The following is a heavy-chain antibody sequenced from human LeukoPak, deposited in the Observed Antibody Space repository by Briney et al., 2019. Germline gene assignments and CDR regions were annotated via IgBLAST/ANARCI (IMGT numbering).Heavy chain of an antibody. CDR2: ISYDGSQK. V-gene: IGHV3-30*04. CDR1: GFTLNTYA. CDR3: ARDTDEWYNSPGDN. D-gene: IGHD1-1*01. J-gene: IGHJ4*02. Sequence: GRSLRLSCAVSGFTLNTYAMHWVPQSPGKGLEWVAIISYDGSQKYYADSLKGRFTVSRDNSRNTLYLQMNSLRADDTGVYFCARDTDEWYNSPGDNWGQGTLVTVSS.